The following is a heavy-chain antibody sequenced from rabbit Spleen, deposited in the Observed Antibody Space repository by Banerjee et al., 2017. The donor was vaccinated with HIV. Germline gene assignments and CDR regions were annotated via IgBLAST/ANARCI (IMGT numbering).Heavy chain of an antibody. V-gene: IGHV1S45*01. D-gene: IGHD2-1*01. CDR1: GFSFSNNW. CDR3: ARSTYGYDDYGDLYYAAMDL. CDR2: IDSSDGDT. J-gene: IGHJ6*01. Sequence: QEQLEESGGGLVKPEGSLTLTCTVSGFSFSNNWICWVRQAPGKGLEWIACIDSSDGDTDYANWPKGRFTISKASSTTVTLQMTSLTAADTATYFCARSTYGYDDYGDLYYAAMDLWGQGTLVTVS.